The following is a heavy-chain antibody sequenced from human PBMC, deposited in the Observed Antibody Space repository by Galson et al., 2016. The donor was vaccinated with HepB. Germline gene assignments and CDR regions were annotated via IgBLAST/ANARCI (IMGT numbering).Heavy chain of an antibody. D-gene: IGHD2-21*02. CDR3: ARAWVDGLGVATASKWFDP. CDR2: INPSVGYA. V-gene: IGHV1-46*01. CDR1: GYTFTSYY. Sequence: SVKVSCKASGYTFTSYYMHWLRQAPGQGLQWMGIINPSVGYATYAQEFRDRVSMTRDTSTSTFFMELSSLRSEDTAVYYCARAWVDGLGVATASKWFDPWGQGTLVTVSS. J-gene: IGHJ5*02.